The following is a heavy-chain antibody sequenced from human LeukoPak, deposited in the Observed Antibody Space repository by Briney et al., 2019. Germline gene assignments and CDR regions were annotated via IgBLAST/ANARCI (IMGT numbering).Heavy chain of an antibody. J-gene: IGHJ4*02. CDR2: IYSSGNT. CDR3: ARGHDYGDPPPLDH. D-gene: IGHD4-17*01. CDR1: GGSISSGNYH. Sequence: SETLSLTCTVSGGSISSGNYHWIWIRQPAGKGLEWIGRIYSSGNTNYNPSLKSRVSISIDTSKNQFSLKLSSVTAADTAVYYCARGHDYGDPPPLDHWGQGTLVTVSS. V-gene: IGHV4-61*02.